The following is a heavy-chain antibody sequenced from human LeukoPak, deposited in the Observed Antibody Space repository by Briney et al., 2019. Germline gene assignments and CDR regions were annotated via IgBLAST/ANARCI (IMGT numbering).Heavy chain of an antibody. V-gene: IGHV4-61*02. D-gene: IGHD6-19*01. Sequence: SQTLSLTCSVSGGSISSGNYYWSWIRQPAGKGLEWIGRIYTSGSTNYNPSLKSRVTISVDTSKNQFSLKLNSVTAADTAVYYCARRKYSSGWYFDYWGQGTLVTVSS. CDR1: GGSISSGNYY. CDR2: IYTSGST. CDR3: ARRKYSSGWYFDY. J-gene: IGHJ4*02.